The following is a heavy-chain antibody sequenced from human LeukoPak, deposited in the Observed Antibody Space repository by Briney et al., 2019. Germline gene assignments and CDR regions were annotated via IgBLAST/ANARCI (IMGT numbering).Heavy chain of an antibody. V-gene: IGHV3-21*01. J-gene: IGHJ4*02. CDR1: PLTFSRYS. D-gene: IGHD1-26*01. Sequence: PGGSLRLSCAGSPLTFSRYSLNWVRQAPGKGLEWVSSITTSSRYIYYADSVKGRFTISRDNARNSLHLQMNSLRVEDTAVYYCARDYSPPHWSENSGYFDSWGQGTLVTVSS. CDR3: ARDYSPPHWSENSGYFDS. CDR2: ITTSSRYI.